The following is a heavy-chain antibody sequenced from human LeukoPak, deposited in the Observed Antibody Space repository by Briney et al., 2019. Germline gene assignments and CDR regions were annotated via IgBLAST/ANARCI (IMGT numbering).Heavy chain of an antibody. D-gene: IGHD4-17*01. CDR2: ISGSGGST. CDR3: VSRNYGSSPFDY. V-gene: IGHV3-23*01. CDR1: GFTFSSYA. Sequence: GGSLRLSCAASGFTFSSYAMSWVRQAPGKGLEWVSAISGSGGSTYYADSVKGRFTISRDNAKNTLYLQMDSLTAEDTAVYYCVSRNYGSSPFDYWGQGTLVTVSS. J-gene: IGHJ4*02.